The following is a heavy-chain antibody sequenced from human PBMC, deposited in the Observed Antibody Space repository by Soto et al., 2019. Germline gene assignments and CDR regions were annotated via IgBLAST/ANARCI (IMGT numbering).Heavy chain of an antibody. CDR2: VNGDGSTT. Sequence: EVQLVESGEGIVQPGGSMRLSCVVSGFTLTNYWIHWVRQAPGKGLVWVSRVNGDGSTTNYADSLRGRFTISRDNARSTVFLQMNSLGADDTALYYCARGQAGSYSFDYWGQGTLVTVSS. D-gene: IGHD3-10*01. J-gene: IGHJ4*02. V-gene: IGHV3-74*01. CDR3: ARGQAGSYSFDY. CDR1: GFTLTNYW.